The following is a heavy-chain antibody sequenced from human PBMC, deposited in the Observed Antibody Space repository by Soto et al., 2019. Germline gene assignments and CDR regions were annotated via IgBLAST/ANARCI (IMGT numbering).Heavy chain of an antibody. CDR2: IIPLTETP. CDR3: AFATRNSWTCDF. CDR1: GGTFSNYA. V-gene: IGHV1-69*01. Sequence: QVQVVQSGAEVKKPGSSVKVSCKASGGTFSNYAISWVRQAPGHGLEWVGGIIPLTETPVYAQTVQGRLTITADEITSAAYIELSSLRSDATAVYYCAFATRNSWTCDFWGQGTLVTVSS. D-gene: IGHD6-13*01. J-gene: IGHJ4*02.